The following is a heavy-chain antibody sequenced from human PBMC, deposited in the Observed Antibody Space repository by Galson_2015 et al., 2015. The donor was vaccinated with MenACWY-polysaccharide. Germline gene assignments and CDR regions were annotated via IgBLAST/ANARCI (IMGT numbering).Heavy chain of an antibody. CDR2: ISYDGSNK. CDR1: GFTFSSYA. J-gene: IGHJ4*02. V-gene: IGHV3-30-3*01. CDR3: ARERWVRGVFFDQ. D-gene: IGHD3-10*01. Sequence: SLRLSCAASGFTFSSYAMHWVRQAPGKGLERVAVISYDGSNKYYADSVKGRFTISRDNSKNTLYLQMNSLRAEDTAVYYCARERWVRGVFFDQWGQGTLVTVSS.